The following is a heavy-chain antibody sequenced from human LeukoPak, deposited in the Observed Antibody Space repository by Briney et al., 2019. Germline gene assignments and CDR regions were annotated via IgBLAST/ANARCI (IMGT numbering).Heavy chain of an antibody. CDR3: ATQGRITMIGTPHY. CDR1: GYTFTGYY. V-gene: IGHV1-2*02. J-gene: IGHJ4*02. CDR2: INPNSGGT. D-gene: IGHD3-22*01. Sequence: ASVKVSCRASGYTFTGYYMHWVRQAPGQGLEWMGWINPNSGGTNYAQKFQGRVTMTEDTSTDTAYMELSSLRSEDTAVYYCATQGRITMIGTPHYWGQGTLVTVSS.